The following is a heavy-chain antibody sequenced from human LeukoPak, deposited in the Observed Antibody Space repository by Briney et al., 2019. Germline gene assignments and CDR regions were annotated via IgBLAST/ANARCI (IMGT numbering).Heavy chain of an antibody. V-gene: IGHV1-46*01. CDR2: INPSGGST. D-gene: IGHD4-17*01. Sequence: ASVKVSCKASGGTFSSYAISWVRQAPGQGLEWMGIINPSGGSTSYAQKFQGRVTMTRDTSTSTVYMELSSLRSEDTAVYYCARDSSGDYESDYWGQGTLVTVSS. CDR3: ARDSSGDYESDY. J-gene: IGHJ4*02. CDR1: GGTFSSYA.